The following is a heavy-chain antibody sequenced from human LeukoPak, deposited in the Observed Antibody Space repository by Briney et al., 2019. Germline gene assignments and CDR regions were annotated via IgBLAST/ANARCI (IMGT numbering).Heavy chain of an antibody. V-gene: IGHV3-33*06. Sequence: GGSLRLSCAASGFMFSDYGMHWVRQAPGKGLEWVAAIWYDGSNIFYADSVKGRFSISRDNSKNALYLQMNSLRAEDTADYYCAKEGDRGEALYYYMDVWGNGATVTVSS. J-gene: IGHJ6*03. CDR3: AKEGDRGEALYYYMDV. CDR2: IWYDGSNI. D-gene: IGHD3-10*01. CDR1: GFMFSDYG.